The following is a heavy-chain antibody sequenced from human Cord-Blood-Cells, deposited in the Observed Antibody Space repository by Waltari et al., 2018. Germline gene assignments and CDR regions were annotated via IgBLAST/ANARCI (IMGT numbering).Heavy chain of an antibody. V-gene: IGHV3-74*01. CDR2: INSDGGST. J-gene: IGHJ4*02. CDR3: ARGGYGSGSYYDY. D-gene: IGHD3-10*01. CDR1: GFTFSSYW. Sequence: EVQLVESGGGLVQPGGSLRLSCAASGFTFSSYWMHWVRQAPGKGLVWVARINSDGGSTSYADSVKGRFTISRDNAKNTLYLQMNSLRAEDTAVYYCARGGYGSGSYYDYWGQGTLVTVSS.